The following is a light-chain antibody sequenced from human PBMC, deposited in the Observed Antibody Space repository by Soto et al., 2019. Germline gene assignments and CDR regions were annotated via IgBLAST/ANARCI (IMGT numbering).Light chain of an antibody. CDR3: QQRYGTPLT. Sequence: DMEMTQSPSSLSASVGDRVTITCRASQSISNYLNWNQHKPGKVPKLQSYAASSLQSGVPTRVRGSGSGTDFAVTLNSLQPEEFPTYYCQQRYGTPLTFDGVTKIGI. CDR2: AAS. V-gene: IGKV1-39*01. CDR1: QSISNY. J-gene: IGKJ4*01.